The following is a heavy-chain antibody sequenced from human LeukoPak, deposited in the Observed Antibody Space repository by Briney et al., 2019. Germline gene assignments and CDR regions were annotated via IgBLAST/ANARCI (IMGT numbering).Heavy chain of an antibody. V-gene: IGHV4-39*01. D-gene: IGHD3-3*01. CDR1: GDSINNNNYY. Sequence: PSETLSLTCTVSGDSINNNNYYWGWIRQPPGKGLEWIGNIHYNGRTYYSPSLKSRGTMSVDTSNNQFSLKLSSVTAADTAVYYCARITDRTIFGEIMHGFDIWGQGTPVTVSS. CDR2: IHYNGRT. J-gene: IGHJ3*02. CDR3: ARITDRTIFGEIMHGFDI.